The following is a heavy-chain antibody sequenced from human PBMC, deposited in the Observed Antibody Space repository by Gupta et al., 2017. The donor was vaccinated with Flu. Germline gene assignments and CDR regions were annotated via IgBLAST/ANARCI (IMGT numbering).Heavy chain of an antibody. J-gene: IGHJ4*02. D-gene: IGHD3-10*01. CDR1: GFAFSSYA. CDR2: ISHSSDSI. V-gene: IGHV3-23*01. Sequence: EVQLLEAGGGLVQRGGSQRLSCTASGFAFSSYALSWVRQAPGQGLEWVAAISHSSDSIYYPDSVKGRLTISRDNSKNTLYLQLNSLRAEDTAVYYCARVSMKYSYSSVGLLFDYWGQGTLVTVSS. CDR3: ARVSMKYSYSSVGLLFDY.